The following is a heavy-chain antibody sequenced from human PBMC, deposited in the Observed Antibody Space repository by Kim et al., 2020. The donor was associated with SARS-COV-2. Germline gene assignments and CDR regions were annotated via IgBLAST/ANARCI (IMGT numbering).Heavy chain of an antibody. CDR3: GKHSYSQTSEFDS. Sequence: GGSLRLSCAASGFTFSNFALSWVRQTPRGGLEWVSAISNSAGSPLYADSVKGRFTVSRDISKNTLFLQMNNLRAEDTAVYYSGKHSYSQTSEFDSWGQGTLVTVSS. CDR2: ISNSAGSP. CDR1: GFTFSNFA. D-gene: IGHD2-15*01. J-gene: IGHJ4*02. V-gene: IGHV3-23*01.